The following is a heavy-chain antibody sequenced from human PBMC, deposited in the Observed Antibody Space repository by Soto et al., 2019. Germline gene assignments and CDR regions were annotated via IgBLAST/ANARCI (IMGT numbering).Heavy chain of an antibody. V-gene: IGHV4-34*01. J-gene: IGHJ5*02. Sequence: QVQLQQWGAGLLKPSETLSLTCAVYGGSFSGYYWSWIRQPPGKGLEWIGEINHSGSTNYNPSLKSRVPISVDPSKNQFSLKLSSVTAADTAVYYCARGGSGSYPHSYNWFDPWGQGTLVTVSS. CDR3: ARGGSGSYPHSYNWFDP. CDR1: GGSFSGYY. CDR2: INHSGST. D-gene: IGHD3-10*01.